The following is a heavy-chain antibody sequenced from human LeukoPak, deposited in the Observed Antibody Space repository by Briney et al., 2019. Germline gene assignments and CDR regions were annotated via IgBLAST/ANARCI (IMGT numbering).Heavy chain of an antibody. CDR3: AKDAAYCSGGSCFFDS. D-gene: IGHD2-15*01. V-gene: IGHV3-23*01. Sequence: PGGSLRLSCAASGFPFRNYGVNWVRQAPGKGLEWVSSISASGGITYYADSVKGRFTISRDNSRNTLFLQMNSLRAEDTALYFCAKDAAYCSGGSCFFDSWGQGTLVTVSS. CDR2: ISASGGIT. J-gene: IGHJ4*02. CDR1: GFPFRNYG.